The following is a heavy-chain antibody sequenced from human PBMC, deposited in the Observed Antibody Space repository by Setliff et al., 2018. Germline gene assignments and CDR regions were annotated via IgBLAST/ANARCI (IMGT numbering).Heavy chain of an antibody. D-gene: IGHD6-13*01. CDR1: GFTFSNAW. CDR3: TTAPLAAASTC. J-gene: IGHJ4*02. Sequence: GGSLRLSCAASGFTFSNAWMSWVRQAPGKGLEWVGRIKSKADGGTTDYAAPVKGRFTISRDDSKNTLYLQMNSLKTEDTAVYYCTTAPLAAASTCWGQGTLVTVSS. CDR2: IKSKADGGTT. V-gene: IGHV3-15*01.